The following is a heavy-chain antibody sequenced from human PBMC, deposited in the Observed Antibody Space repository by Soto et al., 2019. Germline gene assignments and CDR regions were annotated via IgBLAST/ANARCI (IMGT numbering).Heavy chain of an antibody. Sequence: SQTLSLTCVISGYSVSSNSDGLNWIRQSPSRGLEWLGRTYYKSKWNNDYALSVKSRITINPDTSKNQFSLHLYSVTPEDTAVYYCTGITWFRGMDVWGQWTPVTVS. J-gene: IGHJ6*02. CDR1: GYSVSSNSDG. V-gene: IGHV6-1*01. D-gene: IGHD3-10*01. CDR2: TYYKSKWNN. CDR3: TGITWFRGMDV.